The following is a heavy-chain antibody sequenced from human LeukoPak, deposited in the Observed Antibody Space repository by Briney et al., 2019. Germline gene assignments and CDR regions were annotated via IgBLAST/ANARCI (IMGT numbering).Heavy chain of an antibody. CDR1: GFTLSSYW. CDR3: VRDDGATKPC. Sequence: GGSLRLSCAASGFTLSSYWMSWVRQAPGKGLEWVANIKRDGSEKYYVDSVKGRFSISRDNAKNSLYLQMSSLRVEDTAVYYCVRDDGATKPCWGQGTLVTVSS. D-gene: IGHD1-26*01. V-gene: IGHV3-7*01. CDR2: IKRDGSEK. J-gene: IGHJ4*02.